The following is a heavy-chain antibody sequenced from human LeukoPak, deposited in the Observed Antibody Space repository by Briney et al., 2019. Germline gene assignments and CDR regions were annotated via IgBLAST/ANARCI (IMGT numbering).Heavy chain of an antibody. CDR3: AREITPRNYYDSSGYSFQH. J-gene: IGHJ1*01. V-gene: IGHV1-69*04. CDR1: GGTFSSYA. D-gene: IGHD3-22*01. Sequence: ASVKVSCKASGGTFSSYAISWVRQAPGQGLEWMGRIIPIFGIANYAQKFQGRVTITADKSTSTAYVELSSLRSEDTAVYYCAREITPRNYYDSSGYSFQHWGQGTLVTVSS. CDR2: IIPIFGIA.